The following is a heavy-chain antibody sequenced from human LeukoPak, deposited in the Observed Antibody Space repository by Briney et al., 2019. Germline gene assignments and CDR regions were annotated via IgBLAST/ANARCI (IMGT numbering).Heavy chain of an antibody. CDR3: ARDPYSGNYGNYYYYYMDV. CDR2: ISTSSSYI. Sequence: PGGSLRLPCVASGFTFSSYSMNWVRQAPGKGLEWVSSISTSSSYIYYADSVKGRFTISRDNAKDSLYLQMNSLGPEDTAVYYCARDPYSGNYGNYYYYYMDVWGKGTTVTISS. J-gene: IGHJ6*03. D-gene: IGHD1-26*01. CDR1: GFTFSSYS. V-gene: IGHV3-21*01.